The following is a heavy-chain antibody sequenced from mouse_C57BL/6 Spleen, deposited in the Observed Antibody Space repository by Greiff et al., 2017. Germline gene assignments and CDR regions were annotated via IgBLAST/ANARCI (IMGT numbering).Heavy chain of an antibody. CDR3: ARRMDY. CDR1: GFTFSSYG. Sequence: EVKLVESGGDLVKPGGSLKLSCAASGFTFSSYGMSWVRQTPDKRLEWVATISSGGSYTYYPDSVKGRFTISRDNAKNTLYQQMSSLKYEDTAMYYCARRMDYWGQGTSVTVSS. V-gene: IGHV5-6*02. CDR2: ISSGGSYT. J-gene: IGHJ4*01.